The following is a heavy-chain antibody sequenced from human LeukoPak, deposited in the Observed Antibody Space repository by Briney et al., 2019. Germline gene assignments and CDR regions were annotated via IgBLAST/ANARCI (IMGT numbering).Heavy chain of an antibody. CDR1: GGSISSYY. D-gene: IGHD5/OR15-5a*01. CDR3: ARVGRSVSWD. J-gene: IGHJ1*01. Sequence: SETLSLTCTVSGGSISSYYWSWIRQPPGKGLEWIGYIYYSGSTNYNPSLKSRVTISVDTSKNQFSLKLSSVTAADTAVYYCARVGRSVSWDWGQGTLVTVSS. CDR2: IYYSGST. V-gene: IGHV4-59*01.